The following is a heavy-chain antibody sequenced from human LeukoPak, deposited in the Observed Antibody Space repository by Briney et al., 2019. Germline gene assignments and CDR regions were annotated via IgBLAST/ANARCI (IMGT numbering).Heavy chain of an antibody. J-gene: IGHJ4*02. V-gene: IGHV3-74*01. D-gene: IGHD1-26*01. CDR1: GFTFSSYW. CDR3: ARGGSYYYFDY. Sequence: PGGSLRLSCAASGFTFSSYWMHWVRHAPGKGLVWVSRINSDGSSTSYADSVKGRFTISRDNAKNTLYLQMNSLRAEDTAVYYCARGGSYYYFDYWGQGTLVTVSS. CDR2: INSDGSST.